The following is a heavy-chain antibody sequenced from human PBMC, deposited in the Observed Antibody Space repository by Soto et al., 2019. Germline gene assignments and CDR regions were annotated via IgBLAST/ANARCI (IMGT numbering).Heavy chain of an antibody. CDR3: VTNIVGTLLGAFNI. Sequence: GGSLRLSCAASGFTFSAYAMNWVRQAPGKGLEWVSSISSSSNYIYYADSMKGRFTISRDNAKNSLFLQMSSLRAEDTAVYYCVTNIVGTLLGAFNIWGQGTMVTVSS. D-gene: IGHD2-21*01. V-gene: IGHV3-21*06. J-gene: IGHJ3*02. CDR2: ISSSSNYI. CDR1: GFTFSAYA.